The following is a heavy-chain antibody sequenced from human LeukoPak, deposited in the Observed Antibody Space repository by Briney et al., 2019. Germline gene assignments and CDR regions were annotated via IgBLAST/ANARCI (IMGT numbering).Heavy chain of an antibody. CDR1: GFTFSSYG. CDR2: IRYDGSNK. D-gene: IGHD6-13*01. CDR3: AKVRIAEFRDAFDI. V-gene: IGHV3-30*02. Sequence: GGSLRLSCAASGFTFSSYGMHWVRQAPGKGLEWVAFIRYDGSNKYYADSVKSRFTISRDNSKNTLYLQMNSLRAEDTAVYYCAKVRIAEFRDAFDIWGQGTMVTVSS. J-gene: IGHJ3*02.